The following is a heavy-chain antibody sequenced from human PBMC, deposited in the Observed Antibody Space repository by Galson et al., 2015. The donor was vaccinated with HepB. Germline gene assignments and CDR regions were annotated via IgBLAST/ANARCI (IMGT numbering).Heavy chain of an antibody. J-gene: IGHJ4*02. CDR3: ARSPELYDFWSGYYFDY. V-gene: IGHV3-30-3*01. CDR1: GFTFSSNA. D-gene: IGHD3-3*01. Sequence: SLRLSCAASGFTFSSNAMHWVRQAPGKGLEWVAVISYDGSNKYYADSVKGRFTISRDNSKNTLHLQMNSLRAEGTAVHYCARSPELYDFWSGYYFDYWGQGTLVTVSS. CDR2: ISYDGSNK.